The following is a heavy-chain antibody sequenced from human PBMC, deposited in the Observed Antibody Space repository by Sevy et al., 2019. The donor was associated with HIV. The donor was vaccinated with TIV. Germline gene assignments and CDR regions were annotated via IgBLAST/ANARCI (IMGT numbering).Heavy chain of an antibody. CDR1: GFTFSSYG. CDR2: IRYDGSNK. D-gene: IGHD3-3*01. V-gene: IGHV3-30*02. J-gene: IGHJ6*02. CDR3: AKEGYDFWSLTSYGMDV. Sequence: GGSLRLSCAASGFTFSSYGMHWVRQAPGKGLEWVAFIRYDGSNKYYADSVKGRFTISRDNSKNTLYLQMNSLRAEDTAVYYCAKEGYDFWSLTSYGMDVWGQGTTVTVSS.